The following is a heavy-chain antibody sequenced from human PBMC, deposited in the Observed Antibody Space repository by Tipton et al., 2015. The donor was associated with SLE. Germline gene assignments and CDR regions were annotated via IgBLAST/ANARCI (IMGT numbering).Heavy chain of an antibody. CDR1: GDSISSYY. Sequence: LRLSCTVSGDSISSYYWSWIRQPPGKGLEWIGNIYYSGTTKYNPSLNSRVTISVDTSKNHFSLKLRSVTAADTAVYYCARITATTSYNPFDIWGQGTMVTVSS. CDR3: ARITATTSYNPFDI. CDR2: IYYSGTT. J-gene: IGHJ3*02. D-gene: IGHD1-7*01. V-gene: IGHV4-59*01.